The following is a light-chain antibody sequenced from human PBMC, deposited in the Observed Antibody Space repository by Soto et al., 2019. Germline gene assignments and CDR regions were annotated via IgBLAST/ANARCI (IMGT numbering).Light chain of an antibody. CDR1: QSVSSSY. J-gene: IGKJ2*01. CDR3: QQYGSSPRT. V-gene: IGKV3-20*01. Sequence: EIVLTQSPGTLSLSPGERATLSSRASQSVSSSYLAWYQQKPGQAPRLLIYGASSRATRIPDRFSGSGSGTDFTLSSSRLEPEDFAVYYCQQYGSSPRTFGQGTKLEIK. CDR2: GAS.